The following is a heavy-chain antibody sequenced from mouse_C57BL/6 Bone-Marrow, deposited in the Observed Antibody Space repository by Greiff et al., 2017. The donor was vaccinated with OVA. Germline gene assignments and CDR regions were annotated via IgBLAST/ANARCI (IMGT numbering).Heavy chain of an antibody. CDR3: ARAMVKSY. J-gene: IGHJ3*01. V-gene: IGHV1-55*01. CDR1: GYTLTSYW. D-gene: IGHD2-2*01. CDR2: IYPGSGST. Sequence: QVQLKESGAELVKPGASVKMSCKASGYTLTSYWITWVKQRPGQGLEWIGDIYPGSGSTNYNEKFKSKATLTVDTSSSTAYMQLSSLTSEDSAVYYCARAMVKSYWGQGTLVTVSA.